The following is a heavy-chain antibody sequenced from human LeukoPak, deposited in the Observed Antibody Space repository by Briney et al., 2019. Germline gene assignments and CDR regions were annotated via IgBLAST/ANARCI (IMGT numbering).Heavy chain of an antibody. Sequence: GGSLRLSCAASGFTFSSYGMHWVRQAPGKGLEWVAVISYDGSNKYYADSVKGRFTISRDNSKNTLYLQMNSLGADDTAVYYCAKTITPFTTNWDNSPGAFDVWGQGTVVTVSS. J-gene: IGHJ3*01. D-gene: IGHD1/OR15-1a*01. CDR1: GFTFSSYG. CDR2: ISYDGSNK. V-gene: IGHV3-30*18. CDR3: AKTITPFTTNWDNSPGAFDV.